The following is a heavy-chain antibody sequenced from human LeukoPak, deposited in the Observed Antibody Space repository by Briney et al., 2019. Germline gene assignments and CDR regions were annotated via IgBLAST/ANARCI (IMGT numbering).Heavy chain of an antibody. CDR3: ARMGITIFGVVIMRYYGMDV. CDR1: GYTFTSYG. D-gene: IGHD3-3*01. J-gene: IGHJ6*02. CDR2: IIPIFGTA. V-gene: IGHV1-69*13. Sequence: ASVKVSCKASGYTFTSYGISWVRQAPGQGLEWMGGIIPIFGTANYAQKFQGRVTITADESTSTAYMELSSLRSEDTAVYYCARMGITIFGVVIMRYYGMDVWGQGTTVTVSS.